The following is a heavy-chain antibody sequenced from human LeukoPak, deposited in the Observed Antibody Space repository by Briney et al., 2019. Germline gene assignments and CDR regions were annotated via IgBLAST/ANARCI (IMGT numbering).Heavy chain of an antibody. Sequence: PGGSLRLSCAASGFTFSSYSMNWVRQAPGKGLEWVSSISSSSSYIYYADSVKGRFTISRDNAKNSLYLQMNSLRAEDTAVYYCARVKRIAARDDPFDYWGQGTLVSVSS. V-gene: IGHV3-21*01. CDR1: GFTFSSYS. D-gene: IGHD6-6*01. CDR2: ISSSSSYI. CDR3: ARVKRIAARDDPFDY. J-gene: IGHJ4*02.